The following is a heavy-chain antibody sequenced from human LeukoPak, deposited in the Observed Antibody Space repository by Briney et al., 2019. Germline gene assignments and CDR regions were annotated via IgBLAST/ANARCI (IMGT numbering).Heavy chain of an antibody. CDR3: ARESGGSYYDY. J-gene: IGHJ4*02. D-gene: IGHD3-16*01. V-gene: IGHV4-34*01. Sequence: SETLSLTCAVYGESFSGYYWSWIRQPPGKGLEWIGEIYHSGSTNYNPSLKSGVTISVDTSKNQVSLKLSSVTAADTAVYYCARESGGSYYDYWGQGTRVTVSS. CDR2: IYHSGST. CDR1: GESFSGYY.